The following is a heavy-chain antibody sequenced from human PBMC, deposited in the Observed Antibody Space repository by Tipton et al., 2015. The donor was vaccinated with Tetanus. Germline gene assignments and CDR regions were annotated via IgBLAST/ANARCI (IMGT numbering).Heavy chain of an antibody. D-gene: IGHD6-13*01. V-gene: IGHV3-23*01. CDR3: ANCGYRSSWFHP. CDR1: GFTLSTYA. J-gene: IGHJ5*02. Sequence: SLRLSCAASGFTLSTYAMSWVRQAPGKGLEGVSGIRGTGGTTWYAYSVKGRFTISRDNCKHTLYLQMHSLSSDDTAVYYCANCGYRSSWFHPWGQGTLVTVSS. CDR2: IRGTGGTT.